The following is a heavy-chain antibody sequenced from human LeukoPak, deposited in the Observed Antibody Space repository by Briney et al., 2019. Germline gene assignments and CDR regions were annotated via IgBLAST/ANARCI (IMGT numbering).Heavy chain of an antibody. CDR1: GGSISSYY. Sequence: PSETLSLTCTVSGGSISSYYWSWIRQPPGKGLEWIGYIYYSGSTNYNPSLKSRVTISVDTSKNQFSLKLSSVTAADTAVYYCAGAYCSGGSCLRGPSSWFDPWGQGTLVTVSP. J-gene: IGHJ5*02. D-gene: IGHD2-15*01. V-gene: IGHV4-59*01. CDR2: IYYSGST. CDR3: AGAYCSGGSCLRGPSSWFDP.